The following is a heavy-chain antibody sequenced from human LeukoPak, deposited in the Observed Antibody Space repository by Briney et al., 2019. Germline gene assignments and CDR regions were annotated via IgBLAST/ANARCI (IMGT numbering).Heavy chain of an antibody. CDR2: ISGSGGST. J-gene: IGHJ4*02. Sequence: QPGGSLRLSCAASGFTFSSYAMSWVRQAPGKGLEWVSAISGSGGSTYYADSVKGRFTISRDNSKNTLYLQMGSLRAEDMAVYYCARAARRWLQTEGYYFDYWGQGTLVTVSS. D-gene: IGHD5-24*01. CDR1: GFTFSSYA. CDR3: ARAARRWLQTEGYYFDY. V-gene: IGHV3-23*01.